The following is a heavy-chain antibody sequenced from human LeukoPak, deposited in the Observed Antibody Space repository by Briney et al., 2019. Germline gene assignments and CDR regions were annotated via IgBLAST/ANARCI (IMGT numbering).Heavy chain of an antibody. CDR3: ARLGWGTANWLDP. J-gene: IGHJ5*02. CDR1: GYTFTSYG. V-gene: IGHV1-18*01. Sequence: ASVKVSCKASGYTFTSYGISWVRQAPGQGLEWMGWISAYNGNTNYAQKLQGRVTMTTDTSTSTACMELRSLRSDDTAVYYCARLGWGTANWLDPWGQGTLVTVSS. D-gene: IGHD2-8*02. CDR2: ISAYNGNT.